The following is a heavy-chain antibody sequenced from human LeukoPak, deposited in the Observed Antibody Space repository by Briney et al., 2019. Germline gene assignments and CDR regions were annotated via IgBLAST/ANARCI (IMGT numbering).Heavy chain of an antibody. CDR2: IYNSGST. J-gene: IGHJ5*02. D-gene: IGHD6-6*01. Sequence: SETLSLTCTVSGGSISFYYWAWIRQPPGKGLEWIGSIYNSGSTYYNPSLKSRITIPVDTSKNQFSLILSSVTAADTAVYYCARNSSTSSPPERYNWFDPWGQGTLVTVSS. CDR1: GGSISFYY. V-gene: IGHV4-59*08. CDR3: ARNSSTSSPPERYNWFDP.